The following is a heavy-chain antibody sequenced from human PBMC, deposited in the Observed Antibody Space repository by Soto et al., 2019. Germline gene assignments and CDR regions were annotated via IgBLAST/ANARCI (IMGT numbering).Heavy chain of an antibody. CDR2: IKPSGGTT. Sequence: QVQLVQSGAEVKKPGASVKISCRASGFTFTTYFMHWFRQAPGQGLQWVGIIKPSGGTTDYVQECQDRVTMTRDTSTSTVYMELSSLTSADTAVYYCAREYPSTYYFDSWGQGTLVTVSS. CDR1: GFTFTTYF. J-gene: IGHJ4*02. V-gene: IGHV1-46*01. CDR3: AREYPSTYYFDS.